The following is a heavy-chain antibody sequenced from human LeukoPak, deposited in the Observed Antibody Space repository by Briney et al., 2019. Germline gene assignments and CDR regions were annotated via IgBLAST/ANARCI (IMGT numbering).Heavy chain of an antibody. CDR2: ISSSSSYI. D-gene: IGHD2/OR15-2a*01. CDR1: GFTFSSYS. J-gene: IGHJ6*02. CDR3: ARDRRAFEGYGMDV. Sequence: AGRSLRLSCAASGFTFSSYSMNWVRQAPGNGLEWVSSISSSSSYIYYADSVKGRFTISRDNAKNSLYLQMNSLRAEDTAVYYCARDRRAFEGYGMDVWGQGTTVTVSS. V-gene: IGHV3-21*01.